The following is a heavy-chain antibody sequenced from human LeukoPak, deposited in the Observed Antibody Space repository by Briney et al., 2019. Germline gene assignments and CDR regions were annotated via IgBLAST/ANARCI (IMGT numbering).Heavy chain of an antibody. V-gene: IGHV4-4*02. CDR3: ARVGIWFGEVDAFDI. J-gene: IGHJ3*02. Sequence: SETLSLTCAVYGGTISSSNWWSWVRQPPGKGQEWIGEIYHSGSTNYNPSLKSRVTISVDKSKNQFSLKLSSVTAADTAVYYCARVGIWFGEVDAFDIWGQGTMVTVSS. D-gene: IGHD3-10*01. CDR1: GGTISSSNW. CDR2: IYHSGST.